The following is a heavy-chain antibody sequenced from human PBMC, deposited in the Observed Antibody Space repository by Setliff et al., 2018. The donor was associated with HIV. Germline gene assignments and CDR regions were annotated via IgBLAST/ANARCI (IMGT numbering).Heavy chain of an antibody. Sequence: PGESLRLSCAASGFTFRNYAMGWVRQGPGKGLEWVSTIGAAVYPTHYAESVKGRFTISKDNSRNALYLQMNSLTDEDTAVYYCAKVFAFGIDGFDIWGQGTMVTVSS. J-gene: IGHJ3*02. D-gene: IGHD3-10*01. CDR3: AKVFAFGIDGFDI. CDR1: GFTFRNYA. CDR2: IGAAVYPT. V-gene: IGHV3-23*01.